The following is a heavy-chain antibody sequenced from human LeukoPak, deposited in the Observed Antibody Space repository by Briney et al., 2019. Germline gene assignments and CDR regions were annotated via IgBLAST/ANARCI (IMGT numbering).Heavy chain of an antibody. CDR3: GRFGELGLWAFDI. V-gene: IGHV4-59*01. CDR2: IYYSGST. CDR1: GDSISSYY. J-gene: IGHJ3*02. Sequence: SETLSLTCTVSGDSISSYYWSWIRQPPGKGLEWIGYIYYSGSTNYNPSLKSRVTISVDTSKNQFSLKLSSVTAADTAVYYCGRFGELGLWAFDIWGQGTMVTVSS. D-gene: IGHD3-10*01.